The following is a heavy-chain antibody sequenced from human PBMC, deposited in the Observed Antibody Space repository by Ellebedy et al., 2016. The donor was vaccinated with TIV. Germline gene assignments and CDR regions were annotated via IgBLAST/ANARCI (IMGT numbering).Heavy chain of an antibody. CDR3: ARLRFRTQTTFDY. CDR2: LSPSGNTT. J-gene: IGHJ4*02. CDR1: GFYFSIYA. V-gene: IGHV3-23*01. Sequence: GESLKISXAASGFYFSIYAMSWVRHSPEKGLEWVSSLSPSGNTTYSADSVKGRFSISRDNSKNTLYLHMNRLTGHDTAIYYCARLRFRTQTTFDYWGQGTLVTVSS. D-gene: IGHD1-1*01.